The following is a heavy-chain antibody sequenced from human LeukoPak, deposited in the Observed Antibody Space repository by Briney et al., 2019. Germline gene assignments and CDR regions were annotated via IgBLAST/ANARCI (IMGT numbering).Heavy chain of an antibody. CDR3: AKDRWGVQYGMDV. J-gene: IGHJ6*02. V-gene: IGHV3-23*01. CDR1: GFTFSSYV. Sequence: PGGSLRLSCAASGFTFSSYVMSWVRQAPGKGLEWVSEISGSGGTTYYADSVKGRFTISRDNYKSTVNLQMNSLRAEETAIYYCAKDRWGVQYGMDVWGQGTTVTVSS. D-gene: IGHD4-23*01. CDR2: ISGSGGTT.